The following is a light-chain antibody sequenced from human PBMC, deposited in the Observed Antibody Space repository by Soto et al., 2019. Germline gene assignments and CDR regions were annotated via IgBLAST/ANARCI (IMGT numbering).Light chain of an antibody. J-gene: IGKJ1*01. CDR1: QSISSY. V-gene: IGKV1-39*01. Sequence: DIQMTQSPSSLSAFVGDRVIITCRASQSISSYLNWCQQKPGQAPKVLISAASSLRSGVPSRFSGSGSGTDFTLSVSGLETEDFATYYCQQRTNSPPWTFGQGTRVELK. CDR2: AAS. CDR3: QQRTNSPPWT.